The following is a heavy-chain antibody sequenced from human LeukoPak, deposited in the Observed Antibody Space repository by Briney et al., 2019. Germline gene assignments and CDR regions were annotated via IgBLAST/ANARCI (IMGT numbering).Heavy chain of an antibody. V-gene: IGHV3-23*01. J-gene: IGHJ4*02. CDR1: GFTFSTYA. CDR3: GIRDTTGYYVF. Sequence: PGGSLRLSCAPSGFTFSTYALSWVRQAPGKGLEWVSGIGGRGGATYYAESVKGQFTISRDNSKSALYLQMNSLRADDTAVYYCGIRDTTGYYVFWGQGTLVTVSS. D-gene: IGHD3-9*01. CDR2: IGGRGGAT.